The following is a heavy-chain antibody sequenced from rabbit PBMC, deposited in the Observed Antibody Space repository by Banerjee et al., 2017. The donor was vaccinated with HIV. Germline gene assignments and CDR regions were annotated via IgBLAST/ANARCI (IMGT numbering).Heavy chain of an antibody. CDR3: ARGVTRANL. CDR2: IYAGSSGST. V-gene: IGHV1S40*01. J-gene: IGHJ4*01. D-gene: IGHD5-1*01. CDR1: GFSFSSYYY. Sequence: QSLEESGGGLVKPGGTLTLTCTASGFSFSSYYYMCWVRQAPGKGLQWIACIYAGSSGSTYYASWAEGRFTISKTSSTTVTLQMTSLTAADTATYFCARGVTRANLWGPGTLVTVS.